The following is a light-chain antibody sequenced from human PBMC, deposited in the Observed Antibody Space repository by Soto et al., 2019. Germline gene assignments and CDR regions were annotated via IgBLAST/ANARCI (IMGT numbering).Light chain of an antibody. Sequence: DIQMTQSPSTLSASVGDRVTITCRASQSISSWLAWYQQKPGKAPKLLIYKASSLESGVPSRFSGSGSGTEFTLTISSLPPDDFATYYCQQYNSYPWTFGQGNKVEI. CDR3: QQYNSYPWT. V-gene: IGKV1-5*03. CDR2: KAS. J-gene: IGKJ1*01. CDR1: QSISSW.